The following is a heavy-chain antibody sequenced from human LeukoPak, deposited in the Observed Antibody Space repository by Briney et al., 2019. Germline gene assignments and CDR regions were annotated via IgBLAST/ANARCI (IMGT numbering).Heavy chain of an antibody. CDR2: ISAYNGNT. CDR3: ARTNELRFNFGGRRTYRFDP. J-gene: IGHJ5*02. CDR1: GYTFTSYG. V-gene: IGHV1-18*01. D-gene: IGHD3-3*01. Sequence: ASVKVSCKASGYTFTSYGISWVRQAPGQGLEWMGWISAYNGNTNYAQKLQGRVTMTTDTSTSTAYMELRSLRSDDTAVYYCARTNELRFNFGGRRTYRFDPWGQGTLVTVSS.